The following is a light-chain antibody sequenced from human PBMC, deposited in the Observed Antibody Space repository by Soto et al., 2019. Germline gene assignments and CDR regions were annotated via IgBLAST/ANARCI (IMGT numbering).Light chain of an antibody. CDR1: SSGVGGYDY. Sequence: QSALAQPPSASGSPGQSVTISCTGTSSGVGGYDYVSWYQQHPGKAPKLMIYEVSKRPSGVPDRFSGSKSGNTASLTVSGLQAEDEADYYCSSYAGSSTYVFGTGTKVTVL. V-gene: IGLV2-8*01. CDR3: SSYAGSSTYV. CDR2: EVS. J-gene: IGLJ1*01.